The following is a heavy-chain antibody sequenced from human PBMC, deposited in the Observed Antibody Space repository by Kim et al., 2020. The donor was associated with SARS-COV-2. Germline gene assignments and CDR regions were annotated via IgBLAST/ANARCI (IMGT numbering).Heavy chain of an antibody. J-gene: IGHJ6*02. D-gene: IGHD2-2*01. Sequence: KSRVTISVGTSKNQFSLKLRSVTAADTAVYYCAREGITGPAAIHYGMDVWGQGTTVTVSS. V-gene: IGHV4-31*02. CDR3: AREGITGPAAIHYGMDV.